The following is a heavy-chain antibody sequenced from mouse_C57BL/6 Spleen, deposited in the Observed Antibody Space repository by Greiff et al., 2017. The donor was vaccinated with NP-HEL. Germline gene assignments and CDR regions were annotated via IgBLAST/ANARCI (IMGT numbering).Heavy chain of an antibody. CDR3: ARGGRYYAMDY. CDR2: ISYSGST. V-gene: IGHV3-1*01. J-gene: IGHJ4*01. CDR1: GYSITSGYD. Sequence: EVKVEESGPGMVKPSQSLSLTCTVTGYSITSGYDWHWIRHFPGNKLEWMGYISYSGSTNYNPSLKSRISITHDTSKNHFFLKLNSVTTEDTATYYCARGGRYYAMDYWGQGTSVTVSS.